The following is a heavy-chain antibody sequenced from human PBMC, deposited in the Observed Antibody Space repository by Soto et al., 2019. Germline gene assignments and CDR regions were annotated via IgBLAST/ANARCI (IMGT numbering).Heavy chain of an antibody. CDR1: GGSISSGGYY. V-gene: IGHV4-31*03. J-gene: IGHJ5*02. Sequence: QVQLQESGPGLVKPSQTLSLTCTVSGGSISSGGYYWSWIRQHPGKGLEWIGYIYYSGSTYYNPSLKSRVTISVDTSKNQFSLKLSSVTAADTAVYYCAREKVEDTAMVLGWFDPWGQGTLVTVSS. CDR3: AREKVEDTAMVLGWFDP. D-gene: IGHD5-18*01. CDR2: IYYSGST.